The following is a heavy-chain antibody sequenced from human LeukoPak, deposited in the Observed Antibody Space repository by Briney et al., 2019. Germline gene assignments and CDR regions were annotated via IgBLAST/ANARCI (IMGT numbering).Heavy chain of an antibody. CDR2: IYYSGST. CDR3: ARTSNYYDFWSGYLG. V-gene: IGHV4-31*03. CDR1: GGSLSSGGYY. D-gene: IGHD3-3*01. J-gene: IGHJ4*02. Sequence: SETLSLTCTVSGGSLSSGGYYWSWIRQHPGKGLEWIGYIYYSGSTYYNPSLKSRVTISVDTSKNQFSLKLSSVTAADTAVYYCARTSNYYDFWSGYLGWGQGTLVTVSS.